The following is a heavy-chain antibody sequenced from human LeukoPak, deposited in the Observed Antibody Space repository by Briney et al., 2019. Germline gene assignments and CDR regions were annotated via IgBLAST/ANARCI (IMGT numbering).Heavy chain of an antibody. Sequence: ASVKVSCKASGYTFTGYYMHWLRQAPGQGLEWMGWINPNSGGTNYAQKFQGRVTMTRDTSISTAYMELSRLRSDDTAVHYCARSAPTDWFDPWGQGTLVTVSS. D-gene: IGHD1-14*01. V-gene: IGHV1-2*02. CDR1: GYTFTGYY. CDR2: INPNSGGT. CDR3: ARSAPTDWFDP. J-gene: IGHJ5*02.